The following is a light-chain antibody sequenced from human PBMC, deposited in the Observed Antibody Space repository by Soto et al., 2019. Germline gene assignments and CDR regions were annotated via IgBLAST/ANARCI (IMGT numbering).Light chain of an antibody. J-gene: IGKJ1*01. V-gene: IGKV1-5*03. CDR2: KAS. CDR1: QSISSW. CDR3: QQYETYSWT. Sequence: DIQMTQSPSTLPASVGDRVPVTCRASQSISSWLAWYQQKPGKAPKLLIYKASALQRGVPSRFSGSGSGTKFTLTITSLQPDDFATYYCQQYETYSWTFGQGTKVDIK.